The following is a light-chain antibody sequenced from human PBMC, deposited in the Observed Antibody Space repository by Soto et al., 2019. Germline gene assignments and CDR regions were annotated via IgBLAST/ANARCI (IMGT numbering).Light chain of an antibody. CDR3: QQYNNWPPIT. CDR1: QSVNSN. J-gene: IGKJ5*01. Sequence: EIVMTQSPATLSVSPGERATLSCRASQSVNSNYLAWYQQKPGQAPRLLIYGSSPRATGIPARFSGSGSGTEFTLTISSLQSEDFAVYYCQQYNNWPPITFGQGTRLEIK. CDR2: GSS. V-gene: IGKV3-15*01.